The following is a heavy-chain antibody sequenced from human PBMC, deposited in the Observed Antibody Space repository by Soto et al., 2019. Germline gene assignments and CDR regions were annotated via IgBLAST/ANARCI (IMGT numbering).Heavy chain of an antibody. Sequence: QVLLQQWGAGRLKPSETLSLTCAVYGGSFIDYSWGWIRHSPGTGLAWIGEINHSGSANYGPSLKSRINISVDTSKNQFSLKFYSVTAADAAVYYCARVSDYWSQGTLVTVSS. CDR2: INHSGSA. J-gene: IGHJ4*02. V-gene: IGHV4-34*01. CDR3: ARVSDY. CDR1: GGSFIDYS.